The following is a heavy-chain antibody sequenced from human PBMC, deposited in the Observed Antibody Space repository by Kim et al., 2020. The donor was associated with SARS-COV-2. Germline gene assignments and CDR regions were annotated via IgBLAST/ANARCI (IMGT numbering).Heavy chain of an antibody. V-gene: IGHV3-30*01. CDR2: SYDGSNK. J-gene: IGHJ4*02. CDR3: ARVAY. Sequence: SYDGSNKYYADSVKGRFTISRDNSKNTLYLQMNSLRAEDTAVYYCARVAYWGQGTLVTVSS.